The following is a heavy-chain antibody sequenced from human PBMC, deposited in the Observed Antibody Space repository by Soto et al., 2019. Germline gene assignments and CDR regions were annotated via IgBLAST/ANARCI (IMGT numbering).Heavy chain of an antibody. CDR1: GYTFTSYA. Sequence: QVQLVQSGAEVKKPGASVKVSCKASGYTFTSYAMHWVRQAPGQRLEWMGWINAGNGNTKYSQKFQGRVTITRDTSARTAYMELSSLRSEDTAVYYCERGNNKNDFVVVVAALNWFDPWGQGTLVTVSS. V-gene: IGHV1-3*01. J-gene: IGHJ5*02. CDR3: ERGNNKNDFVVVVAALNWFDP. D-gene: IGHD2-15*01. CDR2: INAGNGNT.